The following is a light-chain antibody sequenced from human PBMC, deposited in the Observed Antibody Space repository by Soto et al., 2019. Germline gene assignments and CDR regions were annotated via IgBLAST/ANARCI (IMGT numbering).Light chain of an antibody. CDR2: GAS. J-gene: IGKJ2*01. CDR3: QQYFHWPPYT. V-gene: IGKV3-15*01. CDR1: QSIETH. Sequence: EIVLTQSPATVSVSPGERATLSCRASQSIETHLAWYQQRPGQAPRLLIFGASNRATGIPARFSGSGSGTEFTLTIRSLQSEDSAVYYCQQYFHWPPYTFGQGTKLEIK.